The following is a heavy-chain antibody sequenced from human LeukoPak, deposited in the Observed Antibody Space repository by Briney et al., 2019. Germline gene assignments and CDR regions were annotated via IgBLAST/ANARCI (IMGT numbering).Heavy chain of an antibody. J-gene: IGHJ6*04. CDR3: ARQNSSSWYHYYYYYYGMDV. V-gene: IGHV3-11*06. D-gene: IGHD6-13*01. CDR1: GFTFSDYY. CDR2: ISSSSSYT. Sequence: GGSLRLCCAASGFTFSDYYMSWIRQAPGKGLEWVSYISSSSSYTNYADSVKGRFTISKDNAKNSLYLQMNSLRAEDTAVYYCARQNSSSWYHYYYYYYGMDVCGKGTTVTVSS.